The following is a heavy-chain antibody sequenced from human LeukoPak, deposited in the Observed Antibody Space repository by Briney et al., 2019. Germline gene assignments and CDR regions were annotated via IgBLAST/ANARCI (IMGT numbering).Heavy chain of an antibody. CDR3: VRDRGADCSAISCYEY. J-gene: IGHJ4*02. Sequence: SETLSLTCTVSGGSISSYYWSWIRQPPGKGLEWIGYIYYSGSTYYNPSLKSRVTILGDTSKNQFSLKLSSVTAADTAVYYCVRDRGADCSAISCYEYWGQGTLVTVSS. CDR2: IYYSGST. CDR1: GGSISSYY. D-gene: IGHD2-15*01. V-gene: IGHV4-59*12.